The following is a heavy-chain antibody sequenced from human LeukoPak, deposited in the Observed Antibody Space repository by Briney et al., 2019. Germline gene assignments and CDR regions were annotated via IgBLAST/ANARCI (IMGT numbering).Heavy chain of an antibody. V-gene: IGHV1-18*04. CDR2: ISAYNGNT. J-gene: IGHJ4*02. Sequence: GASVKVSCKASGYTFTSYYMHWVRQAPGQGLEWMGWISAYNGNTNYAQKLQGRVTMTTDTSTSTAYMELRSLRSDDTAVYYCAVDGPYCGGDCYPQAKYFGYWGQGTLVTVSS. CDR1: GYTFTSYY. CDR3: AVDGPYCGGDCYPQAKYFGY. D-gene: IGHD2-21*02.